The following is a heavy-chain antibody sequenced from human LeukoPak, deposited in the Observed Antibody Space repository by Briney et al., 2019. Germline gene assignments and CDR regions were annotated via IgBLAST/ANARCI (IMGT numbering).Heavy chain of an antibody. CDR2: INPSGGST. V-gene: IGHV1-46*01. D-gene: IGHD2-2*02. CDR1: GYTFTSYY. CDR3: ATCSSTSCYKDAFDI. J-gene: IGHJ3*02. Sequence: ASVKVSCKASGYTFTSYYMHWVRQAPGQGLEWMGIINPSGGSTSYAQKFQGRVTMTRDTSTSTVYMELSSLRSEDTAVYYCATCSSTSCYKDAFDIWGQGTMVTVSS.